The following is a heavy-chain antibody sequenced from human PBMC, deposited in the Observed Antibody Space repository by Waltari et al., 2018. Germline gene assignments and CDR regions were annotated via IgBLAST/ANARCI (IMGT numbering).Heavy chain of an antibody. Sequence: QVQLQESGPGLVKPSETLSLTCAVSGYSISSGYYWGWIRQPPGKGLEWIGSIYHSGSTYYTPSLKSRVTISVDTSKNQFSLKLSSVTAADTAVYYCARRFSGFGDEAWFDPWGQGTLVTVSS. J-gene: IGHJ5*02. CDR2: IYHSGST. D-gene: IGHD3-10*01. CDR1: GYSISSGYY. CDR3: ARRFSGFGDEAWFDP. V-gene: IGHV4-38-2*01.